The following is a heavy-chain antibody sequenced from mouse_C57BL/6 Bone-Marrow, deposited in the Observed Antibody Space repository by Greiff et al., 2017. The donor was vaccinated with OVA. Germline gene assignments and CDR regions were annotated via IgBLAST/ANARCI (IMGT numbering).Heavy chain of an antibody. J-gene: IGHJ2*01. CDR3: ARPYYYGLDY. V-gene: IGHV1-18*01. D-gene: IGHD1-1*01. CDR2: INPNNGGT. CDR1: GYTFTDYH. Sequence: EVQLQPSGPELVKPGASVKIPCKASGYTFTDYHMDWVKQSHGKSLEWIGDINPNNGGTIYNQKFKGKATLTVDKSSSTAYMELRSLTSEDTAVYYCARPYYYGLDYWGQGTTLTVSS.